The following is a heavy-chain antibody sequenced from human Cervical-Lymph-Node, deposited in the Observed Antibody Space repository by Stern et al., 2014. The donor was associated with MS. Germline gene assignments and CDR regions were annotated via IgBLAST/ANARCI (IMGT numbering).Heavy chain of an antibody. Sequence: QVQLGQSGAEVKKPGSSVKVSCKTSEDTFNNYAITWVRQAPGQGLEWMGALIPIFSTGNYAQKFQGRITITADEATSTGYLEMSSLRSEDTAVYYCARDLYCNDTNCSSWGQGTLVTVSS. V-gene: IGHV1-69*01. D-gene: IGHD2-2*01. CDR2: LIPIFSTG. J-gene: IGHJ4*02. CDR1: EDTFNNYA. CDR3: ARDLYCNDTNCSS.